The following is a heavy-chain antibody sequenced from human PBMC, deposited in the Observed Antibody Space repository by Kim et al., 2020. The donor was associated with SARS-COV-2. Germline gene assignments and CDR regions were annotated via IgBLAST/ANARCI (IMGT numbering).Heavy chain of an antibody. J-gene: IGHJ5*02. Sequence: GGSLRLSCSASGFTFSSYAMHWVRQAPGKGLEYVSAISSNGGSTYYADSVKGRFTISRDNSKNTLYLQMSSLRAEDTAVYYCVKDLMLWFGDGLVGDPWGQGTLVTVSS. CDR1: GFTFSSYA. CDR2: ISSNGGST. CDR3: VKDLMLWFGDGLVGDP. V-gene: IGHV3-64D*06. D-gene: IGHD3-10*01.